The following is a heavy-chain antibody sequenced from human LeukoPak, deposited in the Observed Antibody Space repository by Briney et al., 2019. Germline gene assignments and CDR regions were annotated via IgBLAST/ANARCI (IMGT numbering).Heavy chain of an antibody. J-gene: IGHJ4*02. CDR3: ASRLKDTASPDPRNYFDY. CDR2: IYDSGST. Sequence: SETLSLTCTVSGGSIRSSYYYWGWIRQPPGKGLEWIGSIYDSGSTNYNPSLKSRVTISVDTSKNQFSLKLSSVTAADTAVYYCASRLKDTASPDPRNYFDYWGQGTLVTVSS. V-gene: IGHV4-39*07. D-gene: IGHD5-18*01. CDR1: GGSIRSSYYY.